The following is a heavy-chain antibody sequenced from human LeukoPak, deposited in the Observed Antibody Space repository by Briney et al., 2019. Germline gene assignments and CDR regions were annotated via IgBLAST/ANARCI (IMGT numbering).Heavy chain of an antibody. CDR1: GGSISSTSYY. CDR2: IYYSGST. V-gene: IGHV4-39*01. Sequence: KPSETLSLTCTVSGGSISSTSYYWGWVRQPPGKGLEWIGSIYYSGSTYYNPSLKSRITISVDTSKNQFTLKLSSVTAADTAAYYCARGYCSSTSCYGIVEYWGQGTLVTVSS. D-gene: IGHD2-2*01. J-gene: IGHJ4*02. CDR3: ARGYCSSTSCYGIVEY.